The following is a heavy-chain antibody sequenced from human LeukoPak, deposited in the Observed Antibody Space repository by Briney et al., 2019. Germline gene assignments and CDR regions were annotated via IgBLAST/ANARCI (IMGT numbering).Heavy chain of an antibody. J-gene: IGHJ1*01. CDR3: ARHSPRYCSGGSCYSEYFQH. V-gene: IGHV4-4*07. CDR1: GDSISSYY. CDR2: IYTSGST. Sequence: SETLSLTCTVSGDSISSYYWSWIRQPAGKGLEWIGRIYTSGSTNYNPSLKSRVTMSVDTSKNQFSLKLSSVTAADTAVYYCARHSPRYCSGGSCYSEYFQHWGQGTLVTVSS. D-gene: IGHD2-15*01.